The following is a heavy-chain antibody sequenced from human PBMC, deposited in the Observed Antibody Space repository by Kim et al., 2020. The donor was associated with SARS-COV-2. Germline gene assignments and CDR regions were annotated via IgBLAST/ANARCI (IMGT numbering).Heavy chain of an antibody. CDR1: GFTFSDYY. Sequence: GGSLRLSCAASGFTFSDYYMSWIRQAPGEGLEWVSYISSSGFTIYYADSVKGRFTLSRDNATHSLYLQMTSLRAEDTAVYYCARDPIVLRYLHSDWYFD. CDR3: ARDPIVLRYLHSDWYFD. CDR2: ISSSGFTI. V-gene: IGHV3-11*04. D-gene: IGHD3-9*01. J-gene: IGHJ2*01.